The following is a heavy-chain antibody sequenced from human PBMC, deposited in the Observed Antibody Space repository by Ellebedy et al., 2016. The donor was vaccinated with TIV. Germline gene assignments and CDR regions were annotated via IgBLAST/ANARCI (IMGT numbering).Heavy chain of an antibody. CDR3: ATARNYDSSGYYRFDY. V-gene: IGHV1-24*01. CDR1: GYTLTELS. J-gene: IGHJ4*02. CDR2: FDPEDGET. D-gene: IGHD3-22*01. Sequence: AASVKVSCKVSGYTLTELSMHWVRQAPGKGLAWMGGFDPEDGETIYAQKFQGRVTMTEDTSTDTAYMELSSLRSEDTAVYYCATARNYDSSGYYRFDYWGQGTRVTVSS.